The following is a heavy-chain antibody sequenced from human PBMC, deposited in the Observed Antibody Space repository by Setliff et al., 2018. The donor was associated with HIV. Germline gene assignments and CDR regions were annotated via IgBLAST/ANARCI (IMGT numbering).Heavy chain of an antibody. Sequence: SETLSLTCAASGYSINSGFSRAWIRQPPGQGPQWIGSIYQSGSIYYNPSLQSRVTISVDSPKNQFSLNLFSVTAADTAVYYCARPRRVRSRAWYWFDIWGQGTLVTVSS. CDR1: GYSINSGFS. CDR3: ARPRRVRSRAWYWFDI. CDR2: IYQSGSI. V-gene: IGHV4-38-2*01. J-gene: IGHJ5*02. D-gene: IGHD6-19*01.